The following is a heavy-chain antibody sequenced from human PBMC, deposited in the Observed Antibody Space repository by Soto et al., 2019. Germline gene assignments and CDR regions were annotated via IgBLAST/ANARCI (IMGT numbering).Heavy chain of an antibody. CDR3: AKEDGAGFKS. CDR1: GGDLTNSG. CDR2: IFPLLAMV. Sequence: QVHLVQSGAEMKKPGSSVKVSCKVSGGDLTNSGISWVRQAPGQGLEWMGGIFPLLAMVDYSQKFQGRVTIHVDESKNTAYIDLGRLGSEHPSVYDRAKEDGAGFKSWGEGTLVIVSS. D-gene: IGHD1-26*01. J-gene: IGHJ4*02. V-gene: IGHV1-69*04.